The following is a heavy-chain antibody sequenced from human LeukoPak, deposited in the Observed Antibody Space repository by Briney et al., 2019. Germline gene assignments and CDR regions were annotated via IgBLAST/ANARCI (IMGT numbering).Heavy chain of an antibody. D-gene: IGHD3-3*01. CDR2: IYYSGST. CDR1: GGSISSYQ. CDR3: ARGSHYDFWSGYSNWFDP. V-gene: IGHV4-59*08. J-gene: IGHJ5*02. Sequence: PSETLSLTCTVSGGSISSYQWSWIRQPPGKGLEWIGYIYYSGSTNYNPSLKSRVTISVDTAMNQFSLKLTSVTAADTAVYYCARGSHYDFWSGYSNWFDPWGQGTLVTVSS.